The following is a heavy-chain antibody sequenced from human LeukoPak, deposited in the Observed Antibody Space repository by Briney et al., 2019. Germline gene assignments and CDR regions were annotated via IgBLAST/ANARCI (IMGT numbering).Heavy chain of an antibody. D-gene: IGHD2-2*01. Sequence: GGSLRLSCAASGFTFISYSMNWVRQAPGKGLEWVSSINSSSSYIYYADSVKGRFTISRDNAKNSLYLQMNRLRAEDTAVYYCARIGEIVVVPAAFPSDAFDIWGQGTMVTVSS. V-gene: IGHV3-21*01. J-gene: IGHJ3*02. CDR1: GFTFISYS. CDR3: ARIGEIVVVPAAFPSDAFDI. CDR2: INSSSSYI.